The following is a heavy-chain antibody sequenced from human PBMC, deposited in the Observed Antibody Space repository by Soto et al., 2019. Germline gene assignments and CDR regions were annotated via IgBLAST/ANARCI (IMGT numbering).Heavy chain of an antibody. CDR1: GFTFSSYW. J-gene: IGHJ6*02. V-gene: IGHV3-7*03. Sequence: GGSLRLSCAASGFTFSSYWMSWVRQAPGKGLEWVANIKQDGSEKYYVDSVKGRFTISRDNAKNSLYLQMNSLRAEDTAVYYCARGGALPYYYGMDVWGQGTTVTVSS. CDR2: IKQDGSEK. CDR3: ARGGALPYYYGMDV.